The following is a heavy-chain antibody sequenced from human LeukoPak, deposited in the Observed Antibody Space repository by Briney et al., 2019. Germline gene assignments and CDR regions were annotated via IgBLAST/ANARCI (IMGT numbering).Heavy chain of an antibody. CDR1: GGSISSYY. V-gene: IGHV4-59*01. J-gene: IGHJ5*02. Sequence: PSETLSLTCTVSGGSISSYYWSWIRQPPGKGLEWIGYIYYSGSTNYNPSLKSRVTISVDTSKNQFSLKLSSVTAADTAVYYCASVMVRGVTTDWKFDPWGQGTLVTVSS. D-gene: IGHD3-10*01. CDR2: IYYSGST. CDR3: ASVMVRGVTTDWKFDP.